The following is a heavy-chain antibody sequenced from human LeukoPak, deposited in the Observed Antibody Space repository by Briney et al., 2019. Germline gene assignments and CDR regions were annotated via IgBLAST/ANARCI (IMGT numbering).Heavy chain of an antibody. J-gene: IGHJ4*02. D-gene: IGHD6-13*01. Sequence: GGSLRLSCAASGFTFSSYWMSWVRQAPGKGLEWVSSTSSSSSYIYYADSVKGRFTISRDNSKNTLYLQMNSLRAEDTAVYYCAKDKQQLAYFDYWGQGTLVTVSS. CDR3: AKDKQQLAYFDY. V-gene: IGHV3-21*04. CDR2: TSSSSSYI. CDR1: GFTFSSYW.